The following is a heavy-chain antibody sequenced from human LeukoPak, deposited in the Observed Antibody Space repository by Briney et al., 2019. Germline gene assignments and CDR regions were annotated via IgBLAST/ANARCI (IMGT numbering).Heavy chain of an antibody. J-gene: IGHJ4*02. CDR2: IKQGGSEK. V-gene: IGHV3-7*01. Sequence: PGGSLRLSCAASGFTFSSYWMSWVRQAPGKGLEWVANIKQGGSEKYYVDSVKGRFTISRDNAKNSLYLQMNSLRAEDTAVYYCARRGIVSSSWFDYWGQGTLVTVSS. D-gene: IGHD6-13*01. CDR3: ARRGIVSSSWFDY. CDR1: GFTFSSYW.